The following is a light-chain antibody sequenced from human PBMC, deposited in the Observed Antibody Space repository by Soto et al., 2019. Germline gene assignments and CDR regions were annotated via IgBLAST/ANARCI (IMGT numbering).Light chain of an antibody. CDR1: QSISSW. J-gene: IGKJ1*01. V-gene: IGKV1-5*01. CDR2: DAS. Sequence: IQMTQSPSTLSASVGDRVTITCRASQSISSWLAWYQQKPGKAPKLLIYDASSLESGVPSRFSGSGSGTEFTLTISSLQPDDFATYYCQHYESWPWTFGQGTKVDI. CDR3: QHYESWPWT.